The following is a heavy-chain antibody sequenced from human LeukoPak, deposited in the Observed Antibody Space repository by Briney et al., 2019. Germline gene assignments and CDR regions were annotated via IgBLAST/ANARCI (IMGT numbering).Heavy chain of an antibody. CDR1: GYTFTSYY. CDR2: INPSGGST. Sequence: ASVKVSCKASGYTFTSYYMHWVRQAPGQGLEWMGIINPSGGSTSYAQKFQGRVTMTRDTSTSTAYMELRSLRSDDTAVYYCAREEPTSPLIDYWGQGTLVTVSS. J-gene: IGHJ4*02. D-gene: IGHD2-2*01. V-gene: IGHV1-46*01. CDR3: AREEPTSPLIDY.